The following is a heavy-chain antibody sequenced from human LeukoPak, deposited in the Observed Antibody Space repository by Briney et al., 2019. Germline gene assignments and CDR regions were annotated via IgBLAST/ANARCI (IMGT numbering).Heavy chain of an antibody. V-gene: IGHV4-4*07. D-gene: IGHD1-14*01. CDR3: ARGISETTITPFDP. CDR1: GGSISSYY. Sequence: PSETLSLTCTVSGGSISSYYWSWIRQPAGKGLEWIGRIYTSGSTNYNPSLKSRVTMSVDTSKNQFSLKLSSVTAADTAVYYCARGISETTITPFDPWGQGTLVTVSS. CDR2: IYTSGST. J-gene: IGHJ5*02.